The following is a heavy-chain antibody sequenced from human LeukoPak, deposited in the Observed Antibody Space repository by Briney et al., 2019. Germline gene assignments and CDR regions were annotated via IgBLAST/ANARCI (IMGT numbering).Heavy chain of an antibody. CDR3: ASDRIEVDAFDI. V-gene: IGHV4-61*02. D-gene: IGHD2-15*01. Sequence: SETLSLTCTVSGGSISSGSYFWSWIRQPAGKGLEWIGRIYTRGSTNYIPSLKSRVTISVDTSKNQFSLKLSSVTPADTAVYYCASDRIEVDAFDIWGQGTMVTVSS. J-gene: IGHJ3*02. CDR2: IYTRGST. CDR1: GGSISSGSYF.